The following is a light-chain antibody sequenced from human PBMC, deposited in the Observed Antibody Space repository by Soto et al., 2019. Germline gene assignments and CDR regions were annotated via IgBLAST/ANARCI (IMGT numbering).Light chain of an antibody. V-gene: IGLV1-40*01. CDR3: QSYDSRLSGSV. CDR2: GNN. Sequence: QSVLTQPPSVSGAPGQRVTISCTGSSSNIGAGYDVHWYQQFPGTAPRLLIFGNNNRPSGVPDRFSGSKFGTSGSLAITGLQAEDEADYYCQSYDSRLSGSVFGGGTKLTVL. CDR1: SSNIGAGYD. J-gene: IGLJ2*01.